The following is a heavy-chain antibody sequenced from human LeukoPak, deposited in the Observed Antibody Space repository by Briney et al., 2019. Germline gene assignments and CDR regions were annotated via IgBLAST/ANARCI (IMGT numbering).Heavy chain of an antibody. V-gene: IGHV4-34*01. CDR3: ARGLPKHDFGDYGGTWFDP. J-gene: IGHJ5*02. Sequence: SETLSLTCAVYGGSFSGYYWNWIRQPPGKGLEWIGEINHSGSTNYNPSLESRVTISVDTSKNQFSLSLISVTAADTAMYYCARGLPKHDFGDYGGTWFDPWGQGTLVTVSS. CDR2: INHSGST. CDR1: GGSFSGYY. D-gene: IGHD4-17*01.